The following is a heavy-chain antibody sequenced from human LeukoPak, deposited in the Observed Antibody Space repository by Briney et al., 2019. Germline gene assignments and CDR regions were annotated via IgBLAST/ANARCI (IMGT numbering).Heavy chain of an antibody. V-gene: IGHV1-18*01. CDR2: ISAYNGNT. D-gene: IGHD3-22*01. J-gene: IGHJ3*01. Sequence: ASVKVSCKASGYTFTSYGISWVRQAPGQGLEWMGWISAYNGNTNYAQNLQGRVTLSTDTSTSSVFMELRSLRSDDTAVYYCARDQIPMVVAPAAFDLWGQGTTVTVSS. CDR1: GYTFTSYG. CDR3: ARDQIPMVVAPAAFDL.